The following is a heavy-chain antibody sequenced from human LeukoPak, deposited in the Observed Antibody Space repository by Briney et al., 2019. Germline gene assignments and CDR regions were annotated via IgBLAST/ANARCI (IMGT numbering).Heavy chain of an antibody. CDR2: INHSGST. D-gene: IGHD6-19*01. CDR1: GGSFSGYY. CDR3: ARGESGWYGHYFDY. V-gene: IGHV4-34*01. Sequence: SETLSLTCAVYGGSFSGYYWSWIRQPPGKGLEWIGEINHSGSTNYNPSLKSRVTISVDTSKNQFSLKLSSVTAADTAVYYCARGESGWYGHYFDYWGQGTLVTVSS. J-gene: IGHJ4*02.